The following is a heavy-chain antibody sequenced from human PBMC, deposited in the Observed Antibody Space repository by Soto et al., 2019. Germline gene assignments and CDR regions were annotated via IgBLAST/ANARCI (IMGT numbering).Heavy chain of an antibody. CDR3: AREGAGLPGHWYFDL. Sequence: QVQLVQSGAEVKKPGYSVKVSCKASGGTFSSYAISWVRQAPGQGLEWMGGIIPIFGTANYAQKFQGRVTITADESTSTAYMELSSLRSEDTAVYYCAREGAGLPGHWYFDLWGRGTLVTVSS. CDR1: GGTFSSYA. D-gene: IGHD1-1*01. CDR2: IIPIFGTA. V-gene: IGHV1-69*01. J-gene: IGHJ2*01.